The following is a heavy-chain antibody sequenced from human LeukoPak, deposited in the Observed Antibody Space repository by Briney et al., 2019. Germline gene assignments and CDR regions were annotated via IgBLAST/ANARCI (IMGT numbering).Heavy chain of an antibody. CDR2: IYSGGST. D-gene: IGHD3-3*01. CDR1: GLTVSSTY. V-gene: IGHV3-66*01. Sequence: GGCPRLSCAASGLTVSSTYMSWGRQTPGKGLEWVSVIYSGGSTYYADSVKGRFTISRDNSKNTLYLQMNSLRAEDTAVYYCARDLLEWYFDYWGQG. CDR3: ARDLLEWYFDY. J-gene: IGHJ4*02.